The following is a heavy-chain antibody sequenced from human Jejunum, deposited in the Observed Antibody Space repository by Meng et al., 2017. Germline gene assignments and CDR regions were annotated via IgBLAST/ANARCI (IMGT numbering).Heavy chain of an antibody. CDR3: AREIEAAGHAGLDY. D-gene: IGHD6-13*01. CDR1: GYTFPDYY. J-gene: IGHJ4*02. V-gene: IGHV1-2*06. Sequence: GQLVQSGAEVKKPGASLKVSCKASGYTFPDYYMHWVRQAPGQGLEWMGRINPNSGVTNYAQKFQGRVTVTRDTSISTAYMEVNGLRSDDTAVYYCAREIEAAGHAGLDYWGQGTLVTVSS. CDR2: INPNSGVT.